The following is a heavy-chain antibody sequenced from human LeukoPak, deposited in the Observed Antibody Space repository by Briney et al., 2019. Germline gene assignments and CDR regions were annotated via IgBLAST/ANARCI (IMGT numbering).Heavy chain of an antibody. J-gene: IGHJ4*02. CDR2: VNHSGST. D-gene: IGHD1-7*01. Sequence: SETLSLTCGVYGGSFSGYYWSWIRQPPGKGLEWIGEVNHSGSTNYNPSLKSRVTISVDTSKNQFSLKLSSVTAADTAVYYCAREVTGTYDYWGQGTLVTVSS. V-gene: IGHV4-34*01. CDR3: AREVTGTYDY. CDR1: GGSFSGYY.